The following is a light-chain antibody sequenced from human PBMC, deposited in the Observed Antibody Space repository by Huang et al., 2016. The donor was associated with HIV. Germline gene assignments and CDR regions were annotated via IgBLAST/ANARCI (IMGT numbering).Light chain of an antibody. CDR2: GSS. CDR3: QQYSSSPWT. V-gene: IGKV3-20*01. CDR1: HNVSNNY. Sequence: EIVLTQSPGTLSLSPGERGTLSCRAGHNVSNNYLAGYQVRSGQAPKRLIYGSSGRATGIPVRFSGSGSGTDFTLTINRLEPEDFVLYNCQQYSSSPWTFGQGTKLELK. J-gene: IGKJ1*01.